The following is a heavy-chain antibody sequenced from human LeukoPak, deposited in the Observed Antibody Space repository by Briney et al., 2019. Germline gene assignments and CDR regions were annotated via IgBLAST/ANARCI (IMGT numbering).Heavy chain of an antibody. CDR3: AKARYCSGGSCYSPLSSGYYY. J-gene: IGHJ4*02. V-gene: IGHV3-20*04. D-gene: IGHD2-15*01. CDR2: INWNGGST. Sequence: PGGSLRLSCAASGFTFDDYGMSWVRQAPGKGLEWVSGINWNGGSTGYADSVKGRFTISRDNAKNSLYLQMNSLRAEDTAVYYCAKARYCSGGSCYSPLSSGYYYWGQGTLVTVSS. CDR1: GFTFDDYG.